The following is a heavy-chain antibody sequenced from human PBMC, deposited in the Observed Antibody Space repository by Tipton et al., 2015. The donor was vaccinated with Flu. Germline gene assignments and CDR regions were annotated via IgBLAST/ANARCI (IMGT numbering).Heavy chain of an antibody. CDR3: ARELAYCSSTRCHNRYGMDV. CDR2: ISSSGSTK. V-gene: IGHV3-11*01. Sequence: QLVQSGGGLVKPGGSLRLSCAASGFTFSDYYMSWIRQAPGKGLEWVSYISSSGSTKYYADSVKGRFTISRDNAKNSLYLQMSSLRAEDTALYYCARELAYCSSTRCHNRYGMDVWGQGTTVTVSS. D-gene: IGHD2-2*02. CDR1: GFTFSDYY. J-gene: IGHJ6*02.